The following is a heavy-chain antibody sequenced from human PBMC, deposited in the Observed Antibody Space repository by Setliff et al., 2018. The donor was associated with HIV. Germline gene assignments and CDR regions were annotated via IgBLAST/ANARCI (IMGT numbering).Heavy chain of an antibody. J-gene: IGHJ3*02. V-gene: IGHV4-61*09. CDR3: ARDQGDTPSRGDI. CDR1: GAYISSGSHY. CDR2: IYTSGFT. Sequence: SETLSLTCTVSGAYISSGSHYWRWIRQPAGKGLEWIGHIYTSGFTNYNPSLKSRVTISIDTSRNQFSLNLKAVTAADTAVYYCARDQGDTPSRGDIWGQGTMVTVSS. D-gene: IGHD1-26*01.